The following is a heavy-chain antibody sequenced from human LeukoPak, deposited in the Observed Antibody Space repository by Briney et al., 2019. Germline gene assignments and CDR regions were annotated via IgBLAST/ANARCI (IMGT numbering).Heavy chain of an antibody. CDR2: IYSGGST. CDR3: AGDPKSSGWYYFDY. V-gene: IGHV3-53*01. Sequence: PGGSLRLSCAASGFTVSSNYMSWVRQAPGKGLEWVSVIYSGGSTYYADSVKGRFTISRDNSKNTLYLQMNSLRAEDTAVYYCAGDPKSSGWYYFDYWGQGTLVTVSS. D-gene: IGHD6-19*01. J-gene: IGHJ4*02. CDR1: GFTVSSNY.